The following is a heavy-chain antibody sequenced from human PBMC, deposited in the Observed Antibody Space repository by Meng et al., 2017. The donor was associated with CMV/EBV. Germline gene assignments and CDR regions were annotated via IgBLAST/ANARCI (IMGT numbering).Heavy chain of an antibody. D-gene: IGHD5-24*01. V-gene: IGHV1-2*02. CDR3: ARERMATAQYYFDY. CDR1: GYTFTSCG. Sequence: QVQLVQSGAEVKKPGASVTVSGKASGYTFTSCGISWVRQAPGQGLEWMGWINPNSGGTNYAQKFQGRVTMTRDTSISTAYMELSRLRSDDTAVYYCARERMATAQYYFDYWGQGTLVTVSS. J-gene: IGHJ4*02. CDR2: INPNSGGT.